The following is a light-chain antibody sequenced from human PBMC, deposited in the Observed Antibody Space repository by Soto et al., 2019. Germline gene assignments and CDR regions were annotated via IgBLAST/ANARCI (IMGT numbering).Light chain of an antibody. CDR3: QQSYYNPT. Sequence: DNQMTHSASSLSASVGDRVTINCRASQSISSYLNWYQQKPGKAPKLLIYAASSLQSGVPSRFSGSGSGTDFTLTISSLQHEDFATYYCQQSYYNPTFGQGTKVDIK. CDR1: QSISSY. CDR2: AAS. V-gene: IGKV1-39*01. J-gene: IGKJ1*01.